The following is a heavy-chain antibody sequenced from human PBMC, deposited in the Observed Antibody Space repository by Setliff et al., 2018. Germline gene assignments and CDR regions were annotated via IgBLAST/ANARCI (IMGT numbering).Heavy chain of an antibody. Sequence: ASVKVSCKASGYTFSANAIHWVRQAPGQRLEWMGFIYTDNGNTKYSKNFQDRVAITRDTSANTAFMELSSLRSEDSSMYYCARGQTVGPNSGKDYWGQGTLVTVSS. V-gene: IGHV1-3*04. CDR1: GYTFSANA. CDR3: ARGQTVGPNSGKDY. D-gene: IGHD1-26*01. CDR2: IYTDNGNT. J-gene: IGHJ4*02.